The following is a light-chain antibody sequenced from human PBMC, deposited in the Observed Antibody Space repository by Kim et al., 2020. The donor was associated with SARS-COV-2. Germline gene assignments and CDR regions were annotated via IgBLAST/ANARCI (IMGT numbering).Light chain of an antibody. CDR1: NIGSKS. V-gene: IGLV3-21*04. Sequence: SYELTQPPSVSVAPGKTARITCGGNNIGSKSVHWYQQKPGQAPVLVIYYDSDRPSGIPERFSGSNSGNTATLTISRVEAGDEADYYCQVWDSSSAYVFVT. CDR2: YDS. CDR3: QVWDSSSAYV. J-gene: IGLJ1*01.